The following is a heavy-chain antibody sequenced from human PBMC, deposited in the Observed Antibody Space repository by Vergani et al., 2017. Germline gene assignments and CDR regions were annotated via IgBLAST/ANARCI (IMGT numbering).Heavy chain of an antibody. CDR2: FDPEDGET. CDR3: ATGLNSITIFGVVTAPTDY. J-gene: IGHJ4*02. V-gene: IGHV1-24*01. D-gene: IGHD3-3*01. Sequence: QVQLVQSGAEVKKPGASVKVSCKVSGYTLTELSMHWVRQAPGKGLEWMGGFDPEDGETIYAQKFQGRVTMTEDTSTDTAYMELSSLRSEDTAVYYCATGLNSITIFGVVTAPTDYWGQGTLVTVSS. CDR1: GYTLTELS.